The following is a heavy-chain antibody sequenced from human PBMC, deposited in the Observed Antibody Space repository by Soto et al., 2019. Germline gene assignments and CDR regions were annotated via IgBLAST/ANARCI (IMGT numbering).Heavy chain of an antibody. V-gene: IGHV1-2*02. CDR2: IDPNTGDT. D-gene: IGHD3-22*01. CDR1: GYTFTAYY. CDR3: AREGTNFYKSSGYYFEL. J-gene: IGHJ5*02. Sequence: GASVKVSCKASGYTFTAYYIHWVRQAPGHGLEWVGWIDPNTGDTNYAQKFQGRVTMTRDTSINTAYMDLSSLRSDDTAVYYCAREGTNFYKSSGYYFELWGQGTLVTVSS.